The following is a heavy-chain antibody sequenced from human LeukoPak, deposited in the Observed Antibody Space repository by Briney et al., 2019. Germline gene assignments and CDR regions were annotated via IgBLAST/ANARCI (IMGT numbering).Heavy chain of an antibody. V-gene: IGHV4-34*01. D-gene: IGHD4-17*01. CDR1: GGSFSGYY. Sequence: KTSETLSLTCAVYGGSFSGYYWSWIRQPPGKGLEWIGEINHSGSTNYNPSLKSRVTISVDTSKNQFSLKLSSVTAADTAVYYCARVLRGFDYWGQGTLVTVSS. CDR2: INHSGST. CDR3: ARVLRGFDY. J-gene: IGHJ4*02.